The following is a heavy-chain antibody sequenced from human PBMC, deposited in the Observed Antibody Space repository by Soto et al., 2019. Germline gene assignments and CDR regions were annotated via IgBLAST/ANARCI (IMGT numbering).Heavy chain of an antibody. CDR3: ARDKGYCSGASCPDFDY. CDR1: GGTLSSYT. Sequence: QVQLVQSGAEVKKPGSSVKVSCKASGGTLSSYTFSWVRQAPGQGREWMGRIIPNLGITNYAQKFQGRITIIVDKSTSTAYMELSSLRSEDTAVYYCARDKGYCSGASCPDFDYWGQGTLVTVSS. V-gene: IGHV1-69*08. D-gene: IGHD2-15*01. CDR2: IIPNLGIT. J-gene: IGHJ4*02.